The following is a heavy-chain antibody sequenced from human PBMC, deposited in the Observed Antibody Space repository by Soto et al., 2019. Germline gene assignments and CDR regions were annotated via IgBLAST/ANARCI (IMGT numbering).Heavy chain of an antibody. D-gene: IGHD3-22*01. Sequence: SETLSLTCAVYGGSVSGFYWNWIRQHPGKGLEWIGDINHSGTTNYNPSLKSRLTISVDTSKNQFSLKLTSVTAADTAVYYCARDSSGYKRFDYWGQGTLVSVSS. J-gene: IGHJ4*02. CDR3: ARDSSGYKRFDY. CDR2: INHSGTT. V-gene: IGHV4-34*01. CDR1: GGSVSGFY.